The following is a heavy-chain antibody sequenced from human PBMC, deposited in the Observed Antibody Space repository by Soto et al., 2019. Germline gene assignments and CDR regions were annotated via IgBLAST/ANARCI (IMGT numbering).Heavy chain of an antibody. CDR2: IYPNTGGT. D-gene: IGHD4-17*01. CDR3: AKDDGGTYRVDF. Sequence: ASVKVSCKASGYNFIDYYIHWVRQAPGQGLEYMGWIYPNTGGTLCAEEFQGRVTMTSDTSISTAYMELGRLSFDDTAVYYCAKDDGGTYRVDFWGQGTLVTVS. J-gene: IGHJ4*02. CDR1: GYNFIDYY. V-gene: IGHV1-2*02.